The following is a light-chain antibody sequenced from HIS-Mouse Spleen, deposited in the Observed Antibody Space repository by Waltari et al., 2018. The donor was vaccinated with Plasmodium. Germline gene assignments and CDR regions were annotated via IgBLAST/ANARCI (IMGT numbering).Light chain of an antibody. CDR3: YSTDSSGNHRV. Sequence: SYELTQPPSVSVSPGQTARITCSGDALPKKYHYWYQQKSVPAPVLVIHEESKRPSGIPERFFGSSSGTTAPLTISGAQVEDEADYSWYSTDSSGNHRVFGGGTKLTVL. CDR1: ALPKKY. V-gene: IGLV3-10*01. CDR2: EES. J-gene: IGLJ3*02.